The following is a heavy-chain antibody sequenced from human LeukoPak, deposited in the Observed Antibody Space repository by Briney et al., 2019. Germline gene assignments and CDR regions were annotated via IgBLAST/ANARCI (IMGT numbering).Heavy chain of an antibody. CDR2: IKQDGSEK. D-gene: IGHD4-17*01. Sequence: GGSLRLSCAASGFTVSSNYMSWVRQAPGKGLEWVANIKQDGSEKYYVDSVKGRFTISRDNAKNSLYLQMNSLRAEDTAVYYCARGGWATVTTGYFDYWGQGTLVTVSS. V-gene: IGHV3-7*01. CDR3: ARGGWATVTTGYFDY. CDR1: GFTVSSNY. J-gene: IGHJ4*02.